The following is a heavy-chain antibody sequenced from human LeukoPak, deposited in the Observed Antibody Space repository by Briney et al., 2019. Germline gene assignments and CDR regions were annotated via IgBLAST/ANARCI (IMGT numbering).Heavy chain of an antibody. Sequence: SETLSLTCTVSADSIGGHYLSWVRQPPGKGLEWIGYISDSGDTNSSPYLKSRVTISVDTSKSQVSLNLSSMTAADTAVYYCTSCPTSKHGYSSRYAFDIWGQGTVVTVSS. CDR1: ADSIGGHY. CDR2: ISDSGDT. D-gene: IGHD5-24*01. CDR3: TSCPTSKHGYSSRYAFDI. J-gene: IGHJ3*02. V-gene: IGHV4-59*11.